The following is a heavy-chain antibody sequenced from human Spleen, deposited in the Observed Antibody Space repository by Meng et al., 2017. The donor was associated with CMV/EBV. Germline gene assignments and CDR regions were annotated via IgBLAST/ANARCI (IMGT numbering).Heavy chain of an antibody. CDR3: AKEGIGGFDH. CDR1: GFTFEDKA. D-gene: IGHD2-21*01. J-gene: IGHJ4*02. Sequence: SLKISCAASGFTFEDKAMHWVRQAPGKGLEWVASISWNGANTASADSVKGRFTVSRDNAKNSLYLQMNSLGVEDTALYYCAKEGIGGFDHWGQGTLVTVSS. V-gene: IGHV3-9*01. CDR2: ISWNGANT.